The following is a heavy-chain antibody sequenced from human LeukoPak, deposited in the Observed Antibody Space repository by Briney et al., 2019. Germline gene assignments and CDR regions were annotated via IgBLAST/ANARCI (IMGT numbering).Heavy chain of an antibody. Sequence: GGSLRLSCAASGFTFSSCWMNWVRQASGKGLEWVGRIRSKANSYATAYAASVEGRFTISRDDSKNTAYLQMNSPKTEDTAVYYCTRRELDLDHCSGGSCYLNAFDIWGQGTMVTVSS. J-gene: IGHJ3*02. CDR1: GFTFSSCW. CDR2: IRSKANSYAT. D-gene: IGHD2-15*01. CDR3: TRRELDLDHCSGGSCYLNAFDI. V-gene: IGHV3-73*01.